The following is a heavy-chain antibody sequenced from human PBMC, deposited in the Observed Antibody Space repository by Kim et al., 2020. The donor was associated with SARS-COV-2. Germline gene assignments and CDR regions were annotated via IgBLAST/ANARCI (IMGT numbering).Heavy chain of an antibody. CDR3: ARALGYSSGWYVWLAPGKYYYDVMDV. V-gene: IGHV3-48*03. D-gene: IGHD6-19*01. J-gene: IGHJ6*02. CDR1: GFTFSSYE. CDR2: ISSSGSTI. Sequence: GGSLRLSCAASGFTFSSYEMNWVRQAPGKGLEWVSYISSSGSTIYYADSVKGRFTISRDNAKNSLYLQMNSLRAEDTAVYYCARALGYSSGWYVWLAPGKYYYDVMDVWGQGTTVTVSS.